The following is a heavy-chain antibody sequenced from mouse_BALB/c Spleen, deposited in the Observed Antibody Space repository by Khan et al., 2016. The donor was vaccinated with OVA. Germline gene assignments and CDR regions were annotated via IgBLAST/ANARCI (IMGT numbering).Heavy chain of an antibody. CDR3: ARGGYNGTMDY. CDR1: GYTFTNYG. V-gene: IGHV9-3-1*01. Sequence: QIQLVQSGPELKKPEETVKISCKASGYTFTNYGMNWVKQAPGKGLKWMGWINTYTGEPTYADDFKGRFAFSLETSASTAYLQINSLKNEDTATYFCARGGYNGTMDYWGQGTSVTVSS. CDR2: INTYTGEP. D-gene: IGHD2-14*01. J-gene: IGHJ4*01.